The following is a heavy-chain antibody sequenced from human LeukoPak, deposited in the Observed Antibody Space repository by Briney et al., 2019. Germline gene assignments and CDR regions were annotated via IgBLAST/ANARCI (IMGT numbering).Heavy chain of an antibody. CDR3: ARRVGRTGTTDFDN. J-gene: IGHJ4*02. CDR2: IYPGESDT. Sequence: GGSLRLSCKGSGYSFTRYWIGWVRQMPGKRLEWMGIIYPGESDTRYSPSFQGQVTISADKSISTAYLQWSSLKASDTAMYYFARRVGRTGTTDFDNWGPGTLVTVST. V-gene: IGHV5-51*01. CDR1: GYSFTRYW. D-gene: IGHD1-1*01.